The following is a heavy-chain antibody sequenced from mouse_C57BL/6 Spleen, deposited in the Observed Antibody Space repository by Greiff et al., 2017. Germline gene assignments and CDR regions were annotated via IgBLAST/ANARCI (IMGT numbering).Heavy chain of an antibody. D-gene: IGHD1-1*01. V-gene: IGHV1-64*01. Sequence: VQLQQSGAELVKPGASVKLSCKASGYTFTSYWMHWVKQRPGQGLEWIGMIHPNSGSTNYNEKFKSKATLTVDKSSSTAYMQLSSLTSEDSAVYYCARSRDYYGSSYVDYWGQGTTLTVSS. J-gene: IGHJ2*01. CDR2: IHPNSGST. CDR1: GYTFTSYW. CDR3: ARSRDYYGSSYVDY.